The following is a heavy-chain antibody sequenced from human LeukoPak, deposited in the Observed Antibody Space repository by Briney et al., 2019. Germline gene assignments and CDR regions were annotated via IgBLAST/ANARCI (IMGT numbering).Heavy chain of an antibody. CDR3: ARVDDGSCDY. D-gene: IGHD1-26*01. J-gene: IGHJ4*02. CDR1: GGSISSGGYY. CDR2: IYYSGST. Sequence: PSETLSLTCTVSGGSISSGGYYWSWLRQHPGKGLEWIGYIYYSGSTYYNPSLKSRVTISVDTSKNQFSLKLSSVTAADTAVYYCARVDDGSCDYWGQGTLVTVSS. V-gene: IGHV4-31*03.